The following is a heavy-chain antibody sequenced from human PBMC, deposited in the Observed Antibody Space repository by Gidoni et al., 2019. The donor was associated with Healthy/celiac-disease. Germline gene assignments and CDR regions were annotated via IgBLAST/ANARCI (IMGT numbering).Heavy chain of an antibody. D-gene: IGHD5-12*01. V-gene: IGHV4-34*01. Sequence: QVQLQQWGAGLLKPSATLSLTCAVYGRSFSGDYWSWIRQPPGKGLEWIGEINHSGSTNYNPSLKSRVTISVDTSKNQFSLKLSSVTAADTAVYYCASLGERWLQPLDYWGQGTLVTVSS. J-gene: IGHJ4*02. CDR2: INHSGST. CDR1: GRSFSGDY. CDR3: ASLGERWLQPLDY.